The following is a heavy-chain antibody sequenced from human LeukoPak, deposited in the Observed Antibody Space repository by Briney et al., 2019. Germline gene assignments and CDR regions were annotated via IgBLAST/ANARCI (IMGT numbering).Heavy chain of an antibody. D-gene: IGHD4-17*01. V-gene: IGHV3-64*01. CDR2: ISGNGDNT. CDR3: ARAPGRYYGDFDY. J-gene: IGHJ4*02. Sequence: GGSLRLSCAASGFTFSSYAMHWVRQAPGKGLEYVSAISGNGDNTYYANSVKGRFTIFRDNSKNTLYLQMGSLRAEDMAVYYCARAPGRYYGDFDYWGQGTLVTVSS. CDR1: GFTFSSYA.